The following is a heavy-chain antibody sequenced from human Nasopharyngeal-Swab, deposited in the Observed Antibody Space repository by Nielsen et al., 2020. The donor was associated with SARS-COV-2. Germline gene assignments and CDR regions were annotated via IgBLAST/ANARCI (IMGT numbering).Heavy chain of an antibody. Sequence: WIRQPPGKALEWLSLIGWDDDKFYSTSLKNRRTISKGNSKNQVVLTMTNMDPVDTTTYYCARIAPLDYYFDYWGQGTLVTVSS. J-gene: IGHJ4*02. CDR3: ARIAPLDYYFDY. D-gene: IGHD3/OR15-3a*01. V-gene: IGHV2-70*01. CDR2: IGWDDDK.